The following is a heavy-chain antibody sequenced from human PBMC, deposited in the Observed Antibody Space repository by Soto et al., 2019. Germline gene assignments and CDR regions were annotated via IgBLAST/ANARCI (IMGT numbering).Heavy chain of an antibody. CDR2: IKPDESEK. Sequence: LRLSCTASGFTFSDSWMTWVRQAPGKGLEWVARIKPDESEKKYADSVKGRFSISRDNAKNSMYLQMDSLRGEDTAVYYRVRGGSNYASWGQGTLVTVSS. D-gene: IGHD4-4*01. V-gene: IGHV3-7*01. CDR3: VRGGSNYAS. CDR1: GFTFSDSW. J-gene: IGHJ5*02.